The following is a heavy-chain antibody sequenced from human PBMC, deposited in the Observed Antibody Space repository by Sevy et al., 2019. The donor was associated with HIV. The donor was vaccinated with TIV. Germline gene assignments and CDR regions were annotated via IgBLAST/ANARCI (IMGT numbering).Heavy chain of an antibody. D-gene: IGHD5-18*01. CDR1: GFSFSSYD. CDR3: AREKVDTSMIFVEYYGMDV. Sequence: GGSLRLSCAASGFSFSSYDMDWVRQAPGRGLEWVAVIRYDGSNKHYGDSVKGRFTISRDNSKNALYLQMSSLRAEDTAVYYCAREKVDTSMIFVEYYGMDVWGQWTTVTVSS. J-gene: IGHJ6*02. V-gene: IGHV3-33*01. CDR2: IRYDGSNK.